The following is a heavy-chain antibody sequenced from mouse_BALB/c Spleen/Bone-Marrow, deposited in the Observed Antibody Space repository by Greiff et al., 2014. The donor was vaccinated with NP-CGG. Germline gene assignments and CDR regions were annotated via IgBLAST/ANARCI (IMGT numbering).Heavy chain of an antibody. Sequence: EVQLQQSGAELVRSGASVKLSCTASGFYIKDYYMHWVKQRPEQGLEWIGWIDPENGDTEYAPKFQGKATMTADTSSNTAYLQLSSLTSEDTAVYYCNEGYGNYGYWGQGTTLTVSS. CDR3: NEGYGNYGY. CDR2: IDPENGDT. J-gene: IGHJ2*01. V-gene: IGHV14-4*02. CDR1: GFYIKDYY. D-gene: IGHD2-10*02.